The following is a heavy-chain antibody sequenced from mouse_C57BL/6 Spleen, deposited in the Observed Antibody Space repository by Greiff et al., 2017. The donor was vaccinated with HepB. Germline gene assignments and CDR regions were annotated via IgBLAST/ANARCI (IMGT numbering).Heavy chain of an antibody. CDR3: ARSGRLPPMDY. V-gene: IGHV1-82*01. D-gene: IGHD2-4*01. J-gene: IGHJ4*01. CDR1: GYAFSSSW. Sequence: QVQLQQSGPELVKPGASVKISCKASGYAFSSSWMNWVKQRPGKGLEWIGRIYPGDGDTNYNGKFKGKATLTADKSSSTAYMQLSSLTSEDSAVYFCARSGRLPPMDYWGQGTSVTVSS. CDR2: IYPGDGDT.